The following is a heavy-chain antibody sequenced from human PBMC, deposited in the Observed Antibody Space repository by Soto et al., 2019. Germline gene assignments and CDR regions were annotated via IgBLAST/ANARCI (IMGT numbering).Heavy chain of an antibody. CDR1: GGTFGNTA. Sequence: QVQLVQSGAEVKKPGSSVNVSCKTSGGTFGNTAVTWVRQAPGQGLEWMGGIVPMFGTANYAQKFQGRVTITPDESTNTVYMELSSLRADDTAVYYCTRDGDPGTAFWGGALGGGRVDPWGQGTLVTVSS. CDR3: TRDGDPGTAFWGGALGGGRVDP. D-gene: IGHD3-3*01. V-gene: IGHV1-69*05. CDR2: IVPMFGTA. J-gene: IGHJ5*02.